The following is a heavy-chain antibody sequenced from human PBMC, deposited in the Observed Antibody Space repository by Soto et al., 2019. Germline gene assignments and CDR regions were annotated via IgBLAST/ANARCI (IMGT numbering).Heavy chain of an antibody. V-gene: IGHV1-18*04. J-gene: IGHJ5*02. CDR1: GYTFTSYA. D-gene: IGHD6-6*01. CDR3: GNEYRCCSGNWFDP. Sequence: ASWKVSCKATGYTFTSYAMRWVRQHPGQGPEWMGWISAHNGHTNYEQKVQGRVTMTTDTSTSTAYMELMSPRSDSSPVYYRGNEYRCCSGNWFDPWGQGNLVTVSS. CDR2: ISAHNGHT.